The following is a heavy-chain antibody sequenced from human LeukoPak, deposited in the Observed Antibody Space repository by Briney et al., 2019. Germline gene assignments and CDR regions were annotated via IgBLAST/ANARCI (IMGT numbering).Heavy chain of an antibody. J-gene: IGHJ4*02. V-gene: IGHV3-23*01. D-gene: IGHD1-26*01. CDR1: GFTFSGYA. Sequence: GGSLRLSCAASGFTFSGYAMSWVRQAPGKGLEWVSAISGSGGSTYYADSVKGRFTISRDNSKNTLYLQMNSLRAEDTAVYYCAKSLSVGATTYYFDYWGQGTLVTVSS. CDR2: ISGSGGST. CDR3: AKSLSVGATTYYFDY.